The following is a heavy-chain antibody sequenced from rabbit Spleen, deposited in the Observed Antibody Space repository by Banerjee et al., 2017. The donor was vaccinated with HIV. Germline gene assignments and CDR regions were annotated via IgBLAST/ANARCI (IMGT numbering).Heavy chain of an antibody. D-gene: IGHD1-1*01. CDR3: ARDTSSSFSSYGMDL. CDR2: IYAGSSGLT. CDR1: GFSFSSSYW. V-gene: IGHV1S40*01. J-gene: IGHJ6*01. Sequence: QSLEESGGDLVKPGASLTLTCTASGFSFSSSYWICWVRQAPGKGLEWIACIYAGSSGLTYFATWAKGRFTISKTSSTTVTLQMTRLTDADTATYFCARDTSSSFSSYGMDLWGPGTLVTVS.